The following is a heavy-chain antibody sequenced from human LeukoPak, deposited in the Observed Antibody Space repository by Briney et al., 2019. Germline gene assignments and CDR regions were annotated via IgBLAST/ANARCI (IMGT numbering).Heavy chain of an antibody. Sequence: GGSLRLSCAASGFTFSSYWMSWVRQAPGKGLGWVANIKQDGSEKYYVDSVKVRFTISRDNAKNSLYLQMNSLRAEDTAVYYCAREWYYDSSGYYYAPSFDYWGQGTLVTVSS. CDR3: AREWYYDSSGYYYAPSFDY. D-gene: IGHD3-22*01. J-gene: IGHJ4*02. CDR2: IKQDGSEK. CDR1: GFTFSSYW. V-gene: IGHV3-7*01.